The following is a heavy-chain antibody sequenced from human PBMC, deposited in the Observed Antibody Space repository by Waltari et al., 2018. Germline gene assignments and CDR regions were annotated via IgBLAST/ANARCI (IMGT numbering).Heavy chain of an antibody. Sequence: QVQLQQWGAGLLKPSETLSLTCAVYGGSFSGYYWSWIRQPPGQGLEWVGEINHSGRTNSNPALKSRVTISVDTSKNQFSLKLSSVTAADTAVYYCARTLVFGVVIIRGYYYYGMDVWGQGTTVTVSS. J-gene: IGHJ6*02. CDR3: ARTLVFGVVIIRGYYYYGMDV. CDR2: INHSGRT. D-gene: IGHD3-3*01. CDR1: GGSFSGYY. V-gene: IGHV4-34*01.